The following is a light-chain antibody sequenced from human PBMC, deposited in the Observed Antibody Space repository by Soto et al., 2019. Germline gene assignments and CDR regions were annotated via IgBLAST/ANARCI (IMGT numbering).Light chain of an antibody. CDR1: SSDVGSYDL. V-gene: IGLV2-23*02. Sequence: QSALTQPASVSGSPGQSITISCTGTSSDVGSYDLVSWYQHHPGTAPKLILYEVTKRPSGVSNRFSGSKSGNTASLTISGLQAEDEADYYCCSYAGSSTVFGGGTKLTVL. CDR3: CSYAGSSTV. J-gene: IGLJ3*02. CDR2: EVT.